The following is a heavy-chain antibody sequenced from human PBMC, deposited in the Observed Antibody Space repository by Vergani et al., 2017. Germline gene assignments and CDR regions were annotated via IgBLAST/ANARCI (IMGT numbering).Heavy chain of an antibody. CDR3: ATYGYYYDSSGYQFDY. Sequence: VQLVESGGGVVQPGRSLRLSCAASGFTFSSYGMHWVRQAPGKGLEWVAVISYDGSNKYYADSVKGRFTISRDNSKNTLYLQMNSLRAEDTAVYYCATYGYYYDSSGYQFDYWGQGTLVTVSS. V-gene: IGHV3-30*03. D-gene: IGHD3-22*01. CDR1: GFTFSSYG. J-gene: IGHJ4*02. CDR2: ISYDGSNK.